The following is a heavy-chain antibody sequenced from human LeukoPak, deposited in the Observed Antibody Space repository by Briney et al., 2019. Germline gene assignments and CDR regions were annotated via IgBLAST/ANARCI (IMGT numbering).Heavy chain of an antibody. D-gene: IGHD2-2*01. CDR3: ARARLGYCSSTSCYGELGY. J-gene: IGHJ4*02. CDR1: GFTFSSYS. V-gene: IGHV3-21*01. CDR2: ISSSSSYI. Sequence: GGSLRLSCAASGFTFSSYSMNWVRQAPGKGLEWVSSISSSSSYIYYADSVKGRFTISRDNAKNSLYLQMNSLRAEDTAVYYCARARLGYCSSTSCYGELGYWGQGTLVTVSS.